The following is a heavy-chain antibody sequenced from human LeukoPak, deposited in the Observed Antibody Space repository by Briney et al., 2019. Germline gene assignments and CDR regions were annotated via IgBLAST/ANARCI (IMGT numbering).Heavy chain of an antibody. V-gene: IGHV3-23*01. D-gene: IGHD3-9*01. CDR3: AKDRYYDILTGRAPFDY. CDR2: ISGSGGST. Sequence: GGSLRLSCAASGFTFSSYAMSWVRQPPGKGLEWVSAISGSGGSTYYEDSVKGRFTISRDNSKNTLYLQLNSLRAEDTAVYYCAKDRYYDILTGRAPFDYWGQGTLVTVSS. J-gene: IGHJ4*02. CDR1: GFTFSSYA.